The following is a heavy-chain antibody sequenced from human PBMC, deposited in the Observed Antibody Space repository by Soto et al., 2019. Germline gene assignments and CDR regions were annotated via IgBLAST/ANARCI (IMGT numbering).Heavy chain of an antibody. J-gene: IGHJ6*02. D-gene: IGHD3-10*01. Sequence: GGSLRLSCSTSGFTFGDYGTTWFRQAPGKGLEWVGLIRSKSYGKTTEYAASATDRFTISRDDSKRIAYLQMNSLKADDTAVYYCTTDLMVRGPVSLYYYYCYGMDVWGQGTTVTVSS. CDR1: GFTFGDYG. CDR2: IRSKSYGKTT. V-gene: IGHV3-49*03. CDR3: TTDLMVRGPVSLYYYYCYGMDV.